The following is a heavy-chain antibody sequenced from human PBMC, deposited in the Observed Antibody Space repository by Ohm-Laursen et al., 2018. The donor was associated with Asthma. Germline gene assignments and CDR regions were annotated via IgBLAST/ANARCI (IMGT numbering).Heavy chain of an antibody. CDR3: TTAVDYTGSGSVAF. CDR1: GFTFSSYA. D-gene: IGHD3-10*01. V-gene: IGHV3-15*01. CDR2: IMSKTHGEAT. J-gene: IGHJ4*02. Sequence: SLRLSCAASGFTFSSYAMNWVRQTPGKGLEWVGRIMSKTHGEATAYAAPVKGRFTISRDDSKSTVYLQMNSLKTEDTAVYYCTTAVDYTGSGSVAFWGQGTLVTVSS.